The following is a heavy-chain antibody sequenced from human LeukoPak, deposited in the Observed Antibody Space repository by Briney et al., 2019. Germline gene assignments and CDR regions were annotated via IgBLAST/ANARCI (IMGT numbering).Heavy chain of an antibody. V-gene: IGHV4-34*01. Sequence: PSETLSLTLAVYGWSFNDYYWNWIRQPPGKGREWIGEINARGDTNYNPSLKSRVTISVDTSKKQFSLRLTSMIAADTALYYCARGQVPAARGYNWFDPWGQGTLVTVSS. J-gene: IGHJ5*02. CDR2: INARGDT. CDR3: ARGQVPAARGYNWFDP. D-gene: IGHD2-2*01. CDR1: GWSFNDYY.